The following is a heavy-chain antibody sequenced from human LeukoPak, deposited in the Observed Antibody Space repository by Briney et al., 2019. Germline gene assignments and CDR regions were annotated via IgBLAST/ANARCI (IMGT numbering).Heavy chain of an antibody. Sequence: GGSLRLSCAASGFTFSSYAMSWVRQAPGKGLEWVSAISGSGFNTFYADSVKGRFTISRDNSKNTFFLQMNSLRAEDTAVYYCAKGRGYSGYDHYFDYWGQGTLVTVSS. CDR2: ISGSGFNT. J-gene: IGHJ4*02. D-gene: IGHD5-12*01. V-gene: IGHV3-23*01. CDR1: GFTFSSYA. CDR3: AKGRGYSGYDHYFDY.